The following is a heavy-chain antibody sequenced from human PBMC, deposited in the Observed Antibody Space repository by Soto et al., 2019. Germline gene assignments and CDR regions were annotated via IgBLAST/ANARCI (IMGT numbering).Heavy chain of an antibody. Sequence: PSETLSLTCAVYGGSFSGYYWSWIRQPPGKGLEWIGDIYHSGSTYYNPSLKSRVTISVDRSKNQFSLHLNSVTPEDTAVYFCTRGGAANGFDYWGQGTPVTVSS. D-gene: IGHD6-13*01. CDR2: IYHSGST. CDR3: TRGGAANGFDY. CDR1: GGSFSGYY. V-gene: IGHV4-34*01. J-gene: IGHJ4*02.